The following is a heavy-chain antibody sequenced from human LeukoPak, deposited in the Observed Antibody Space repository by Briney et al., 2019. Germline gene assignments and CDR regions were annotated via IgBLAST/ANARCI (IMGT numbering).Heavy chain of an antibody. J-gene: IGHJ3*02. CDR2: IKSTPEGGTT. CDR1: GFTFKNAW. Sequence: GGSLRLSCAASGFTFKNAWMSWVRQAPGKGLEWVGRIKSTPEGGTTDYAAPVKDRFTISRNDSQNMLYLQVNSLKTEDTAVYYCTTEGHSDYVSGTYRTFESDIWGQGTVVTVS. V-gene: IGHV3-15*01. CDR3: TTEGHSDYVSGTYRTFESDI. D-gene: IGHD3-16*02.